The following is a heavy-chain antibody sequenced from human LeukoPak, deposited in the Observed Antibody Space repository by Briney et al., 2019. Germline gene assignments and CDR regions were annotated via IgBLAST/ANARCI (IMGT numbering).Heavy chain of an antibody. CDR2: IKQDGSER. Sequence: GGSLRLSCAASGFTFRNAWMTWVRQAAGKGLEWVAHIKQDGSERYYVDSVRGRFTTSRDNAKNSLYLQMNSLRADDTAVYFCARDREGSSWYDYWGQGTLVTVSS. CDR3: ARDREGSSWYDY. V-gene: IGHV3-7*04. CDR1: GFTFRNAW. D-gene: IGHD6-13*01. J-gene: IGHJ4*02.